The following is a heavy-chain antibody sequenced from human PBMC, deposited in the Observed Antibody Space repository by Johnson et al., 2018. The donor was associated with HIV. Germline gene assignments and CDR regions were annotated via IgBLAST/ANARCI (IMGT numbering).Heavy chain of an antibody. V-gene: IGHV3-30*04. J-gene: IGHJ3*02. Sequence: QVQLVESGGGVVQPGGSLRLSCAASGFTFSSYAMHWVRQAPGKGLEWVAVISYDGSNKYYADSVKGRFTISRDNSKNTLYLKMNSLRAEDTAVYYCASDWGSRHAFDIWGQGTMVTVSS. D-gene: IGHD7-27*01. CDR1: GFTFSSYA. CDR2: ISYDGSNK. CDR3: ASDWGSRHAFDI.